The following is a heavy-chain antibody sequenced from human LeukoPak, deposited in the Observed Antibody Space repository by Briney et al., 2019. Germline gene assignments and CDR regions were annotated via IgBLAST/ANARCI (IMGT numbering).Heavy chain of an antibody. CDR1: GFTFSSYD. V-gene: IGHV3-13*01. Sequence: GGPLRLSCAASGFTFSSYDMHWVRQATGKGLEWVSAIGTAGDTYYPGSVKGRFTISRENAKNSLYLQMNSLRAGDTAVYYCARALNYYGSGSYPFDYWGQGTLVTVSS. CDR2: IGTAGDT. CDR3: ARALNYYGSGSYPFDY. J-gene: IGHJ4*02. D-gene: IGHD3-10*01.